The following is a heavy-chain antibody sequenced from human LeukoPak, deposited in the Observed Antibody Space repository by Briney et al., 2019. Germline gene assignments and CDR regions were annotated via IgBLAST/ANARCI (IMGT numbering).Heavy chain of an antibody. J-gene: IGHJ4*02. Sequence: GGSLRLSCAASGFTFSSYWMSWVRRAPGKGLEWVSSISSSTSYLYYADSVKGRFTISRDNAKNSLYLQMNSLRAEDTAVYYCARELYYYDSRGYFDYWGQGTLVTVSS. CDR1: GFTFSSYW. D-gene: IGHD3-22*01. CDR3: ARELYYYDSRGYFDY. V-gene: IGHV3-21*01. CDR2: ISSSTSYL.